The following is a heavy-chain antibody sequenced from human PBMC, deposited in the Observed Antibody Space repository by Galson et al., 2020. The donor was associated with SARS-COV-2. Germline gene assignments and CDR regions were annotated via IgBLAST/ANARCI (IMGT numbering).Heavy chain of an antibody. CDR1: GGTFSSYA. CDR2: IIPIFGTA. V-gene: IGHV1-69*13. CDR3: ANGRLRYFDWLLRSDYYYYMDV. D-gene: IGHD3-9*01. J-gene: IGHJ6*03. Sequence: SVKVSCKASGGTFSSYAISWVRQAPGQGLEWMGGIIPIFGTANYAQKLQGRVTITADESTSTAYMELSSLRSEDTAVYYCANGRLRYFDWLLRSDYYYYMDVWGKGTTVTVSS.